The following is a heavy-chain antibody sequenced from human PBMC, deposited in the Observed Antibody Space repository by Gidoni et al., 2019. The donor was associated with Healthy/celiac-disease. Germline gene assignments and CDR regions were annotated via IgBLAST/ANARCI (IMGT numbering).Heavy chain of an antibody. V-gene: IGHV3-15*01. CDR3: TTGSSTSCYACDY. Sequence: EVQLVESGGGLVKPGGSLRLSCAASGFTFSNAWMSWVRQAPGKGLEWVGRIKSKTDGGTTDYAAPVKGRFTISRDDSKNTLYLQMNSLKTEDTAVYYCTTGSSTSCYACDYWGQGTLVTVSS. CDR1: GFTFSNAW. J-gene: IGHJ4*02. CDR2: IKSKTDGGTT. D-gene: IGHD2-2*01.